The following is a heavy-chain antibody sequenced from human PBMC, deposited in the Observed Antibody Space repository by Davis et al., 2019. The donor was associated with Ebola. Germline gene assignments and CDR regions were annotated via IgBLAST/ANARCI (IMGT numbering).Heavy chain of an antibody. CDR3: ATLITISGVLIGNWFDP. CDR1: GGSISNSNW. J-gene: IGHJ5*02. CDR2: IYHSGSS. D-gene: IGHD3-3*01. V-gene: IGHV4-4*02. Sequence: PGGSLRLSCSVSGGSISNSNWWSWVRQPPGKGLEWIGEIYHSGSSNYNPSLKSRVTISLDKSENHFSLKLRSVTAADTAVYYCATLITISGVLIGNWFDPWGQGTLVTVSS.